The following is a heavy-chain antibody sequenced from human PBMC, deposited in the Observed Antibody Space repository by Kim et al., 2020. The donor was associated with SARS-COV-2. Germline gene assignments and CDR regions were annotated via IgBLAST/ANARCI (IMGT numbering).Heavy chain of an antibody. CDR3: ARVKSCAGETFDY. J-gene: IGHJ4*02. V-gene: IGHV1-69*13. D-gene: IGHD2-21*01. CDR2: IIPIFGTA. CDR1: GGTFSSYA. Sequence: SVKVSCKASGGTFSSYAISWVRQAPGQGLEWMGGIIPIFGTANYAQKFQGRVTITADESTSTAYMELSSLRSEDTAVYYCARVKSCAGETFDYWGQGTLVTVSS.